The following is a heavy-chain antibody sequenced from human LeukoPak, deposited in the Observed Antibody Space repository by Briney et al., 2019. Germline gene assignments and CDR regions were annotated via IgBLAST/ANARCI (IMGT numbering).Heavy chain of an antibody. D-gene: IGHD3-9*01. CDR2: IHQDGSEK. CDR3: ARSDLRGLLNDY. V-gene: IGHV3-7*04. Sequence: GGSLRLSRAASGFTFSLYWMTWVRQAPGKGLEWVANIHQDGSEKNCVDSVKGRFTISRDNAKNSLFLEMNSLRAEDTAVYYCARSDLRGLLNDYWGQGTLVTVSS. CDR1: GFTFSLYW. J-gene: IGHJ4*02.